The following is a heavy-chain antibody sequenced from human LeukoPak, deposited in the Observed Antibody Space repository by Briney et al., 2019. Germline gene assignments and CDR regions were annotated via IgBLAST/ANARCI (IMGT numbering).Heavy chain of an antibody. Sequence: SSETLSLTCTVSGGSISSYYWSWIRQPAGKGLEWIGRIYTSGSTNYNPSLKSRVTMSVDTSKNQFSLKLSSVTAADTAVYYCAGHSDTANYYYYYYMDVWGKGTTVTVSS. CDR3: AGHSDTANYYYYYYMDV. V-gene: IGHV4-4*07. J-gene: IGHJ6*03. CDR2: IYTSGST. D-gene: IGHD5-18*01. CDR1: GGSISSYY.